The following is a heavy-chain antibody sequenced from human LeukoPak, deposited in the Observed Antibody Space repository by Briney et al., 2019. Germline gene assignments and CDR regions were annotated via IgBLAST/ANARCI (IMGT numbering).Heavy chain of an antibody. J-gene: IGHJ5*02. Sequence: SETLSLTCTVSGGSISSSSYYWGWIRQPPGKGLEWIGSIYYSGSTYYNPSLKSRVTISVDTSKDQFSLKLSSVTAADTAVYYCARESMASWFGRNWFDPWGQGTLVTVSS. V-gene: IGHV4-39*02. CDR2: IYYSGST. CDR3: ARESMASWFGRNWFDP. D-gene: IGHD3-10*01. CDR1: GGSISSSSYY.